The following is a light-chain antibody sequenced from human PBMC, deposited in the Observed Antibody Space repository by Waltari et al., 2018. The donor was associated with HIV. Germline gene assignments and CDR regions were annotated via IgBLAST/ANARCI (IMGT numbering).Light chain of an antibody. CDR3: QQYNNWPGT. V-gene: IGKV3-15*01. J-gene: IGKJ1*01. Sequence: ERVMTQSPSTLSLSPGEGATLSCRASQSISKNLAWYQQKPGQAPSLLIHGASTRATGIPARFSGSGSGTEFTLTISGLQSEDSAVYYCQQYNNWPGTFGQGTKVEI. CDR1: QSISKN. CDR2: GAS.